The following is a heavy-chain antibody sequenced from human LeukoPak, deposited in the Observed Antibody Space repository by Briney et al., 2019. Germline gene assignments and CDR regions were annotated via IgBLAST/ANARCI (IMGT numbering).Heavy chain of an antibody. CDR3: AKGPSSTSFYYFDY. J-gene: IGHJ4*02. CDR1: GFTFSSYA. V-gene: IGHV3-23*01. CDR2: ISGSGGST. D-gene: IGHD2-2*01. Sequence: GGSLILSCAASGFTFSSYAMSWVRQAPGKGLEWVSAISGSGGSTYYADSVKGRFTISRDNSKNTLYLQMNSLRAEDTAVYYCAKGPSSTSFYYFDYWRQGPLVTVSS.